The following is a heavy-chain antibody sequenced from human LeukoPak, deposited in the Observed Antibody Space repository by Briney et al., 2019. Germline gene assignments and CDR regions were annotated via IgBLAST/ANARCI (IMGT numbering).Heavy chain of an antibody. CDR3: ARRSSMVDNSGAFDY. J-gene: IGHJ4*02. Sequence: SETLSLTCTVSGGSISSYYWSWIRQPPGKGLEWIGYIYISGSTNYNPSLKSRVTISIDTSKNQFSLKLSSVTAADTAVYHCARRSSMVDNSGAFDYWGQGTLVTVSS. CDR2: IYISGST. V-gene: IGHV4-4*09. D-gene: IGHD3-22*01. CDR1: GGSISSYY.